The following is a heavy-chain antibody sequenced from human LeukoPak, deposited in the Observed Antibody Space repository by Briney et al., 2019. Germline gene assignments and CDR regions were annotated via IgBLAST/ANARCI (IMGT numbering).Heavy chain of an antibody. Sequence: SETLSLTCTVSGGSISISSYYRSWIRQSPGKGLGWIGYVFYSGKTDYSPSLRSRVSMSVDTSKNQFSLKVTSVTAADTAVYYCARDTNLRDSFDIWGQGTMVTVSS. V-gene: IGHV4-61*01. CDR2: VFYSGKT. D-gene: IGHD2-8*01. CDR1: GGSISISSYY. CDR3: ARDTNLRDSFDI. J-gene: IGHJ3*02.